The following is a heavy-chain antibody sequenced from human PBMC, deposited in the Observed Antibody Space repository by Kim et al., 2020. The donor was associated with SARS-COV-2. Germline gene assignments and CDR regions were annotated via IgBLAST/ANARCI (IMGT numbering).Heavy chain of an antibody. V-gene: IGHV4-59*13. D-gene: IGHD5-18*01. J-gene: IGHJ5*02. CDR1: GGSISSYY. CDR3: ARAARGYSVS. CDR2: IYYSGST. Sequence: SETLSLTCTVSGGSISSYYWSWIRQPPGKGLEWIGYIYYSGSTNYNPSLKSRVTISVDTSKNQFSLKLSSVTAADTAVYYCARAARGYSVSWGQGTLVTVSS.